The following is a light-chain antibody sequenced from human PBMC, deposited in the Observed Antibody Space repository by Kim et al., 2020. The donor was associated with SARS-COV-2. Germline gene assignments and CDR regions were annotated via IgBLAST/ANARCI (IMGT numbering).Light chain of an antibody. CDR2: SNN. CDR3: AAWDERLNGYV. V-gene: IGLV1-44*01. CDR1: SSNVGSDT. J-gene: IGLJ1*01. Sequence: QSVLTPPPSASGTPGQRVTISCSGSSSNVGSDTVSWYQQLPGAAPKVLIHSNNQRPSGVPVRFSGSKSGTSASLAISGLQPEDEADYYCAAWDERLNGYVFGTGTNVTVL.